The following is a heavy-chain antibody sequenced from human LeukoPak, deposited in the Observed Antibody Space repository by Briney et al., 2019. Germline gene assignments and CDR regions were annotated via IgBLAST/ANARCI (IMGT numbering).Heavy chain of an antibody. CDR2: ISAYNGNT. V-gene: IGHV1-18*01. D-gene: IGHD3-22*01. CDR3: ASTPYYYDSSGYDDY. Sequence: ASVKVSCKASGYTFTSYGISWVRQAPGQGLEWMGWISAYNGNTNYAQKLQGRVTMTTDTSTSTAYMELRSLRSDDTAVYYCASTPYYYDSSGYDDYWGQGTLVTVSS. CDR1: GYTFTSYG. J-gene: IGHJ4*02.